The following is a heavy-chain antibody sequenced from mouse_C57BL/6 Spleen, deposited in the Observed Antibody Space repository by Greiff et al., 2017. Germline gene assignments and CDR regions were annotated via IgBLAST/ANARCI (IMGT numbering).Heavy chain of an antibody. V-gene: IGHV1-76*01. CDR3: ARGYGSSLYFDY. CDR2: IYPGSGNT. J-gene: IGHJ2*01. CDR1: GYTFTDYY. D-gene: IGHD1-1*01. Sequence: VQRVESGAELVRPGASVKLSCKASGYTFTDYYINWVKQRPGQGLEWIARIYPGSGNTYYNEKFKGKATLTAEKSSSTAYMQLSSLTSEDSAVYFCARGYGSSLYFDYWGQGTTLTVSS.